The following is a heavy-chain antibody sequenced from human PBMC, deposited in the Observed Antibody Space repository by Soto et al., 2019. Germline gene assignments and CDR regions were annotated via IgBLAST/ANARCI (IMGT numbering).Heavy chain of an antibody. CDR1: GGTFSSYA. J-gene: IGHJ3*02. Sequence: SVKVSCKSSGGTFSSYAISWVRQAPGQGLEWMGGIIPNVGTTTYAQKFQGRVTMTGDTSTNTVNMELSSLRSEDTAVYYCAREKWLVRRNDPFDIWGQGTMVTVSS. V-gene: IGHV1-69*06. D-gene: IGHD6-19*01. CDR3: AREKWLVRRNDPFDI. CDR2: IIPNVGTT.